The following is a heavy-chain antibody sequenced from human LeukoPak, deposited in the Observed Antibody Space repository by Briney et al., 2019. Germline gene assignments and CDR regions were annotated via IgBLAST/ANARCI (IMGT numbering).Heavy chain of an antibody. CDR3: ARDPDGHSSGWYA. J-gene: IGHJ5*02. CDR1: GGTFSSYA. V-gene: IGHV1-69*04. Sequence: GSSVKVSCKASGGTFSSYAISWVRQAPGQGLEWMGRIIPILGIANYAQKFQGRVTITADKSTSTAYMELSSLRSEDTAVYYCARDPDGHSSGWYAWGQGTLVTVSS. CDR2: IIPILGIA. D-gene: IGHD6-19*01.